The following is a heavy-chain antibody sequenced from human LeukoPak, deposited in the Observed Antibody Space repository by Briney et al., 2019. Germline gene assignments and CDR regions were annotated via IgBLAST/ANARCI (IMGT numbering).Heavy chain of an antibody. CDR1: GGTFSSYA. Sequence: SVKVSCKASGGTFSSYAISWVRQAPGQGLEWMGRIIPIFGTANYAQKFQGRVTITTDESTSTAYMELSSLRSEDTAVYYCARDSKTRSCSWPDDAFDIWGQGTMVTVSS. V-gene: IGHV1-69*05. D-gene: IGHD6-13*01. CDR2: IIPIFGTA. J-gene: IGHJ3*02. CDR3: ARDSKTRSCSWPDDAFDI.